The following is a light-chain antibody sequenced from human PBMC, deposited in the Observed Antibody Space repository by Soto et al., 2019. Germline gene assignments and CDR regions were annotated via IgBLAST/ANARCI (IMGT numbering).Light chain of an antibody. V-gene: IGKV3-20*01. CDR2: GGS. CDR3: EQYGCSQIT. Sequence: EIVLTQSPGTLSLSPGERATLSCRASQSVSSSYLAWYQQKPGQAPSPLIYGGSSRATSLPDRFSASGSGTGFSFTVGRLQTDDFAVYYGEQYGCSQITFGGGNKVEIK. CDR1: QSVSSSY. J-gene: IGKJ4*01.